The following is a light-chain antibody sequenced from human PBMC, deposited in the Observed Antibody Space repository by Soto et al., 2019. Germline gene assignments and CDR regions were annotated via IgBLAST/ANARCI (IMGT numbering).Light chain of an antibody. CDR2: DT. CDR1: TSDIGFYNY. CDR3: GSYRDTNSFV. V-gene: IGLV2-14*03. J-gene: IGLJ1*01. Sequence: QSVLTQPDSLSGSPGQSITISCTGTTSDIGFYNYVSWYQQHPGQAPKLIIYDTDRPTGVSGRFSGSKSGSAAALTISGLQAADEADYYCGSYRDTNSFVFGTGTKVTV.